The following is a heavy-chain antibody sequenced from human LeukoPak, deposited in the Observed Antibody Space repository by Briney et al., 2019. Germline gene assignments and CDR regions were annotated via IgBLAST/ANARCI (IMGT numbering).Heavy chain of an antibody. CDR1: GYTFTAYY. CDR2: INPNSGGT. CDR3: ARGSLVVPAAKRVVVTAGSEGY. Sequence: GASVKVSYKAAGYTFTAYYMHWLRRAPGQGLEWMGWINPNSGGTNYAQKFQGRVTMTRDTSISTAYMELSRLRSDDTAVYYCARGSLVVPAAKRVVVTAGSEGYWGQGTLVTVSS. J-gene: IGHJ4*02. V-gene: IGHV1-2*02. D-gene: IGHD2-2*01.